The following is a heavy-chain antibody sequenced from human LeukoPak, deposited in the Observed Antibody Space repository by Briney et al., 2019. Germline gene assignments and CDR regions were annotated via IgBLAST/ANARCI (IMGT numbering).Heavy chain of an antibody. CDR3: ARGQRRLQDY. Sequence: PSETLPLTCTVSGGSVSSDSYFWTWVRQPPGKGLEWIGYIYYSGSTNYNPSLKSRVTISLDTSKSQISLKLSSVTAADTAVYYCARGQRRLQDYWGQGTLVTVSS. CDR2: IYYSGST. J-gene: IGHJ4*02. CDR1: GGSVSSDSYF. V-gene: IGHV4-61*01.